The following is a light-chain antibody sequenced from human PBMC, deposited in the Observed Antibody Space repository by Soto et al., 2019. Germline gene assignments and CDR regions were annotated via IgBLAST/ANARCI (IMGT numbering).Light chain of an antibody. Sequence: ALTQPPSASGSPGQSVTISCTGTSSDIGGYNYVSWYQQQPGKAPKLVISEVSNRPSGVSDRFSGSKSGNTASLTISGLQTEDEADYYCASYTTSSTYVFGTGTKVTVL. CDR2: EVS. V-gene: IGLV2-14*01. J-gene: IGLJ1*01. CDR3: ASYTTSSTYV. CDR1: SSDIGGYNY.